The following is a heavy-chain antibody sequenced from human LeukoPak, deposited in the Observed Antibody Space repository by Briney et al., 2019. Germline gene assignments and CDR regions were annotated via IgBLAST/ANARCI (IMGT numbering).Heavy chain of an antibody. D-gene: IGHD6-13*01. CDR3: ARDDYSSSWLDFDY. CDR1: GFTVSSNY. V-gene: IGHV3-53*01. CDR2: IYSGGST. Sequence: PGGSLRLSCAASGFTVSSNYMSWVRQAPGKGLEWVSVIYSGGSTYYADSVKGRFTISRDDSKNTLYLQMNSLRAEDTAVYYCARDDYSSSWLDFDYWGQGALVTVSS. J-gene: IGHJ4*02.